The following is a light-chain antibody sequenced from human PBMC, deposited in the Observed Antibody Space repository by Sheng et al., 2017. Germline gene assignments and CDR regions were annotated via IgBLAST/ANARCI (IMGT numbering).Light chain of an antibody. CDR1: LQHRGDLM. V-gene: IGLV1-40*01. Sequence: QSVLTQPPSVSGGPRAEGHHLLHWEQLQHRGDLMMYTGTSSFQEQPPNLLIYGNSNRPSGVPDRFSGSKSGTSASLAITGLQAEDETDYYCQSYDSSLSVYVFGTGTKVTVL. CDR3: QSYDSSLSVYV. J-gene: IGLJ1*01. CDR2: GNS.